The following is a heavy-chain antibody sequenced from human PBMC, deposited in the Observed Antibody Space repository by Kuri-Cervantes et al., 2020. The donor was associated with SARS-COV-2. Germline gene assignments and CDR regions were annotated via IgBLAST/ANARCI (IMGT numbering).Heavy chain of an antibody. CDR3: ARDSWTIFGVVAWFDP. D-gene: IGHD3-3*01. CDR1: GYTLTELS. Sequence: ASVKVSCKVSGYTLTELSMHWVRQAPGKGLEWMGGFDPEDGETIYAQKFQGRVTMTEDTSTDTAYMELSSLRSEDTAVYYCARDSWTIFGVVAWFDPWGQGTLVTVSS. J-gene: IGHJ5*02. V-gene: IGHV1-24*01. CDR2: FDPEDGET.